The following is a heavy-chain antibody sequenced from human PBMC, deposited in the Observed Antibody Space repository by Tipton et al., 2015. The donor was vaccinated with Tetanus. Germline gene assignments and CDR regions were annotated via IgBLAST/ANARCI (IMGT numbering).Heavy chain of an antibody. CDR1: RGPISSYY. V-gene: IGHV4-59*06. CDR3: ARVDDSVWGSPFDP. Sequence: TLSLTCTVSRGPISSYYWSWIRQPAGKGLEWVGYIFHTGGADYNPSLKSRATISIDTSKNQFSLKLSSVTAADTAVYYCARVDDSVWGSPFDPWGQGVLVTVSS. CDR2: IFHTGGA. J-gene: IGHJ5*02. D-gene: IGHD3-16*01.